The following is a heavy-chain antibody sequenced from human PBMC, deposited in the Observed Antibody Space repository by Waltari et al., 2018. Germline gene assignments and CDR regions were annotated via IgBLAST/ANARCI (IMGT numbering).Heavy chain of an antibody. J-gene: IGHJ3*02. Sequence: QVQLQESGPGLVKPSQTLSLTCTVSGGSIRSGSSYWSWIRQPAGKGLEWIGYIYTSGSTNYNPSLKSRVTISVDTSKNQFSLKLSSVTAADTAVYYCARERTTVTTRSAFDIWGQGTMVTVSS. CDR1: GGSIRSGSSY. CDR2: IYTSGST. CDR3: ARERTTVTTRSAFDI. V-gene: IGHV4-61*09. D-gene: IGHD4-17*01.